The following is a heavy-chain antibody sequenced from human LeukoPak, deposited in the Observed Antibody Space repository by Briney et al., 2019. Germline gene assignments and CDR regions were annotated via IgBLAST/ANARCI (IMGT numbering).Heavy chain of an antibody. J-gene: IGHJ6*02. CDR3: ARADCSSTSCYNYGMDV. D-gene: IGHD2-2*01. CDR1: GYTFTSYY. Sequence: ASVKVSCKASGYTFTSYYMHWVRQAPGQGLEWMGIINPSGGSTSYAQKFQGRVTMTRDTSTSTVYMELSSLRSEDTAVYYCARADCSSTSCYNYGMDVWGQGATVTVSS. CDR2: INPSGGST. V-gene: IGHV1-46*01.